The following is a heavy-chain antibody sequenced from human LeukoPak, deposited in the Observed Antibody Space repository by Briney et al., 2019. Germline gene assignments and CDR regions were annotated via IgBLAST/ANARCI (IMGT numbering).Heavy chain of an antibody. D-gene: IGHD5-12*01. V-gene: IGHV4-34*01. CDR3: ARGGAIVASIRFDF. CDR1: GGSFSGYY. CDR2: INHSEIT. J-gene: IGHJ4*02. Sequence: SETLSLTCAVYGGSFSGYYWSWIRQSPGKGLEWIGEINHSEITNYNPSLKSRVTISLDTSKNHFSLKLSSLTAADTAIYYCARGGAIVASIRFDFWGQGTLVTVSS.